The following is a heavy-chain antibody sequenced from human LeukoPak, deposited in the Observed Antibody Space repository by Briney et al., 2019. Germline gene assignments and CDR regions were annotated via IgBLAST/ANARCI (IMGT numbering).Heavy chain of an antibody. J-gene: IGHJ6*02. CDR3: ARELPLTIFGVANGMDV. CDR1: GFVFSSYD. D-gene: IGHD3-3*01. CDR2: FKSSSYI. Sequence: PGGSLRLSCAASGFVFSSYDMNWVRQAPGKGLEWVSCFKSSSYIYYADSVRGRFTISRDNAKNSLYLQMNSLRAEDTAVYYCARELPLTIFGVANGMDVWGQGTTVIVSS. V-gene: IGHV3-21*01.